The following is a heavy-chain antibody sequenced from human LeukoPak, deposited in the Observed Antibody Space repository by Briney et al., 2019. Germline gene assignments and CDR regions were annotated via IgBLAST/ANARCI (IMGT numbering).Heavy chain of an antibody. CDR3: ARNRGDPSYFDY. D-gene: IGHD4-17*01. Sequence: PGGSLRLSCATSGFSFTDYPMNWVRQAPGKGLEWVSSISTSSSYIYYADSVKGRFTISRNNPKNSLYLQMNSLRAEDTAVYYCARNRGDPSYFDYWGQGTLVTVSS. V-gene: IGHV3-21*01. CDR1: GFSFTDYP. CDR2: ISTSSSYI. J-gene: IGHJ4*02.